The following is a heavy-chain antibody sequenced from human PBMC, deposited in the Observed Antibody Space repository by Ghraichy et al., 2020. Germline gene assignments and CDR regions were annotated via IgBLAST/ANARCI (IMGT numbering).Heavy chain of an antibody. D-gene: IGHD1-26*01. CDR3: AKGKGSGSYVNWSFNI. J-gene: IGHJ2*01. CDR1: GLTFSNFA. V-gene: IGHV3-23*01. CDR2: ISGSGGSI. Sequence: GESLNISCAVSGLTFSNFAMAWVRQAPGKGLEWVSTISGSGGSIWYADSGKGRFIISRDNSRSTFYLQMNSLRAEDTAVYYCAKGKGSGSYVNWSFNIWGRGTPVT.